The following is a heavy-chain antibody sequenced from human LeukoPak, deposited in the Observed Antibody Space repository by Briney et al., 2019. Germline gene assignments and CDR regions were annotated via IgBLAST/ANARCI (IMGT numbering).Heavy chain of an antibody. CDR2: ISPNSGGT. V-gene: IGHV1-2*06. CDR1: GYTFTGYY. CDR3: ASSGHYYDSSGPYYFDY. Sequence: ASVKVSCKASGYTFTGYYMHWVRQAPGQGLEWMGRISPNSGGTNYAQKFQGRVTMTRDTSISTAYMELSRLRSDDTAVYYCASSGHYYDSSGPYYFDYWGQGTLVTVSS. J-gene: IGHJ4*02. D-gene: IGHD3-22*01.